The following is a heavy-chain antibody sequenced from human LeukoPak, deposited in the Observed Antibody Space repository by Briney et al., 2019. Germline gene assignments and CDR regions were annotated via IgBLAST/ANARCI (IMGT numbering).Heavy chain of an antibody. CDR1: GGTFSSYA. Sequence: GASVKVSCKASGGTFSSYAISWVRQAPGQGLEWMGGIIPIFGTANYAQNVQGRVTITADESTSTAYRELSRLRSEDTAVYYCARESDCSSTSCPNDYWGQGTLVTVSS. CDR2: IIPIFGTA. CDR3: ARESDCSSTSCPNDY. D-gene: IGHD2-2*01. J-gene: IGHJ4*02. V-gene: IGHV1-69*01.